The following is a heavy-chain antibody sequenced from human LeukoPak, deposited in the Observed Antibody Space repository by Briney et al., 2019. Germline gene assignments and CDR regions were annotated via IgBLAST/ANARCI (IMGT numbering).Heavy chain of an antibody. V-gene: IGHV1-69*05. Sequence: SVKVSCKASGGTFGSYAISWVRQAPGQGLEWMGGIIPIFGTANYAQKFQGRVTITTDESTSTAYMELSSLRSEDTAVYYCARVRGTVANSGFKVYYFDYWGQGTLVTVSS. CDR3: ARVRGTVANSGFKVYYFDY. CDR2: IIPIFGTA. CDR1: GGTFGSYA. J-gene: IGHJ4*02. D-gene: IGHD4-23*01.